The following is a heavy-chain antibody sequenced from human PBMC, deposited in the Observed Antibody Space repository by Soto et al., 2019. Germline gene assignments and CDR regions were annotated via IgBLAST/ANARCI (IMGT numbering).Heavy chain of an antibody. CDR3: AREQYNWKL. D-gene: IGHD1-20*01. CDR1: GVSITPYY. J-gene: IGHJ4*02. V-gene: IGHV4-59*01. Sequence: QVQLQESGPGLVKPSETLSLTCTVSGVSITPYYWTWIRHPPGKGLEWIGYVYHTGNTYYNPSLKSRVTISLDTSKNQVSLRLKSVTAADTAVYYGAREQYNWKLWGQGTLVTVSS. CDR2: VYHTGNT.